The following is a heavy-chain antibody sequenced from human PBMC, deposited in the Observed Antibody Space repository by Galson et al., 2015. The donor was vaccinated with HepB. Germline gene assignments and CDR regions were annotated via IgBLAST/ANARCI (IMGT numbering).Heavy chain of an antibody. V-gene: IGHV5-10-1*01. CDR3: ARRAPLAAAGTWYFDY. CDR2: IDPSDSYT. Sequence: QSGAEVTKPGEYLRISCKGSGYSFTSYWISWVRQMPGKGLEWMGRIDPSDSYTNYSPSFQGHVTISADKSISTAYLQWCSLKASDTAMYYCARRAPLAAAGTWYFDYLGRGTLVTVSS. CDR1: GYSFTSYW. D-gene: IGHD6-13*01. J-gene: IGHJ4*02.